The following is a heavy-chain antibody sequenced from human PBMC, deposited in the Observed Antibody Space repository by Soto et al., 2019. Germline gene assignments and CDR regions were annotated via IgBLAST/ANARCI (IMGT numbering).Heavy chain of an antibody. D-gene: IGHD6-19*01. CDR2: ISRGGSSI. Sequence: EPQLVESGGGLVQPGGSLRLSCAASGFTFSFYTMNWVRQTPGKGLEWLAYISRGGSSIYYADSVKRRFTVSRDNANNSLSLQLNSLRREDTAVYYCVREGGDLRGSGVFDYWGQGTLVTVSS. CDR3: VREGGDLRGSGVFDY. J-gene: IGHJ4*02. V-gene: IGHV3-48*01. CDR1: GFTFSFYT.